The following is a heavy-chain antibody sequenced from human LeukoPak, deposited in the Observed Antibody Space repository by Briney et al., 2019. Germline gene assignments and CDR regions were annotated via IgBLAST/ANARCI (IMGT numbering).Heavy chain of an antibody. D-gene: IGHD4-23*01. CDR1: GFTFSSYS. V-gene: IGHV3-21*01. Sequence: GGSLRLSCAASGFTFSSYSMNWVRQAPGKGLEWVSSISTSSSYIYYADSVKGRFTISRDNARNSLYLQMNSLRAEDTAVYFCARDGDTVLTRGYYYRDVRGNGTTVTISS. CDR2: ISTSSSYI. J-gene: IGHJ6*03. CDR3: ARDGDTVLTRGYYYRDV.